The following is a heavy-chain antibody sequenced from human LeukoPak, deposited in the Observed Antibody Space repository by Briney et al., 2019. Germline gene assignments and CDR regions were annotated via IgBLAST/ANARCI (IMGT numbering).Heavy chain of an antibody. CDR1: GDSISSNYC. V-gene: IGHV4-4*02. Sequence: SGTLSLTCAVSGDSISSNYCWRWVRQFPGKGLEWIGEVYRRGSTSYNPSLKSRVVISIDKSKNQYFLNLNSVTAADTAMYYCGRHAYGDSSAAFDIWGQGTMVIVSS. CDR2: VYRRGST. D-gene: IGHD4-17*01. CDR3: GRHAYGDSSAAFDI. J-gene: IGHJ3*02.